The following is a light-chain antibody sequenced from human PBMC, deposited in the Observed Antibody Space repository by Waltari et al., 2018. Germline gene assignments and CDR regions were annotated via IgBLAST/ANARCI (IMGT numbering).Light chain of an antibody. J-gene: IGLJ2*01. CDR1: SSNIGAAYD. Sequence: QSVLTQPPSVSGAPGQRVTIPCTGSSSNIGAAYDVHWYQQLPGAAPKLLIFSNTNRASGVPDRISASKSGTSASLVITGLQAEDEADYFCQSYDSSLSGIFGGGTKLTVL. V-gene: IGLV1-40*01. CDR2: SNT. CDR3: QSYDSSLSGI.